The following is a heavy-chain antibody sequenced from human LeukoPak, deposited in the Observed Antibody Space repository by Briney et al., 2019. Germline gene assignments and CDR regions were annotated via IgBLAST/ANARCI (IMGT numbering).Heavy chain of an antibody. V-gene: IGHV4-30-4*01. J-gene: IGHJ5*02. CDR1: GDSIDSGDYY. D-gene: IGHD2-2*01. Sequence: SQTLSLTCSVFGDSIDSGDYYWTWIRQPPGKGLEWIGHIYYSGSTYYNPSLQSRTSLSVDTSKNQFSLNLHSVTAADTAVYYCARGNAYIWFDPWGQGTLVTVSS. CDR3: ARGNAYIWFDP. CDR2: IYYSGST.